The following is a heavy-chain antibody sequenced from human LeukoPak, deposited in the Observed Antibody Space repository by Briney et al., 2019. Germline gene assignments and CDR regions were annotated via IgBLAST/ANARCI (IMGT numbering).Heavy chain of an antibody. Sequence: EASVKVSCKSSGYSFAGYYMHWVRQAPGQGLEWMGWINPNSGGTNYAQKFQGRVTMTRDTSISTAYMELSRLRSDDTAVYYCARELSSGWYVGNELDYWGQGTLVTVSS. CDR2: INPNSGGT. V-gene: IGHV1-2*02. CDR3: ARELSSGWYVGNELDY. CDR1: GYSFAGYY. D-gene: IGHD6-19*01. J-gene: IGHJ4*02.